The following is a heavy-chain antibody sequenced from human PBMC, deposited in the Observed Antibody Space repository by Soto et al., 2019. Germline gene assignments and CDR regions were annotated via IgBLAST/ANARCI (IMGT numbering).Heavy chain of an antibody. V-gene: IGHV4-31*03. D-gene: IGHD7-27*01. Sequence: QVQLQESGPGLVKPSQTLSLTCTVSGDSMGSGGHYYNWIRLLPGKGLEWIGYIYYSGATHYNPSLRGRVSISIETSTNQFSLRLISVTAAETALYFCARDKDLEPTVWGYWGQGTQVTVSS. CDR3: ARDKDLEPTVWGY. J-gene: IGHJ4*02. CDR2: IYYSGAT. CDR1: GDSMGSGGHY.